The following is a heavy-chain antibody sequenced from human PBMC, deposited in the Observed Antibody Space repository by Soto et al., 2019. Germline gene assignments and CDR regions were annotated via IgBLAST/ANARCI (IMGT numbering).Heavy chain of an antibody. CDR1: GGSFSGYY. J-gene: IGHJ5*02. V-gene: IGHV4-31*11. CDR2: IYYSGST. D-gene: IGHD3-22*01. CDR3: ARGSYYDSSGYYGP. Sequence: TLSLTCAVYGGSFSGYYWSWIRQHPGKGLEWIGYIYYSGSTYYNPSLKSRVTISVDTSKNQFSLKLSSVTAADTAVYYCARGSYYDSSGYYGPWGQGTLVTVSS.